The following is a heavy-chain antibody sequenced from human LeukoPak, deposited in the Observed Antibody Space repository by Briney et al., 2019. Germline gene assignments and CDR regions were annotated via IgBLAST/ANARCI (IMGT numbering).Heavy chain of an antibody. D-gene: IGHD6-19*01. CDR3: ARAWGEQWLVMVY. CDR2: IWHDGSNK. J-gene: IGHJ4*02. Sequence: PGRSLRLSCAASGFTFSSYGMHWVRQAPGKGLEWVAVIWHDGSNKYYADSVKGRFTISRDNSKNTLYLQMNSLRAEDTAVYYCARAWGEQWLVMVYWGQGTLVTVSS. CDR1: GFTFSSYG. V-gene: IGHV3-33*01.